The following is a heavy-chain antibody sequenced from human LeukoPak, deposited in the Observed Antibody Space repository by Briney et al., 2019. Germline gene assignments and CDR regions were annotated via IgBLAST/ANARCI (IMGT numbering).Heavy chain of an antibody. Sequence: GGSLRLSCAASGFTFSNHWMHWVRQAPGKGLVWVSRINGDGSSTNYADSVKGRFTISRDNAKNTVYLEMSSLRAEDTAVYYCIQVRVTTTRKAFDVWGQGTMVTVSS. CDR2: INGDGSST. V-gene: IGHV3-74*01. CDR1: GFTFSNHW. CDR3: IQVRVTTTRKAFDV. D-gene: IGHD1-1*01. J-gene: IGHJ3*01.